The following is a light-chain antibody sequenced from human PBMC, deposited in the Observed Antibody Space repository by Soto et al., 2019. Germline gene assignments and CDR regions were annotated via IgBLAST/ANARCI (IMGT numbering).Light chain of an antibody. CDR2: EVT. Sequence: HSVLTQPASVSGSPGQSITISCTGTSSDVGHYNYVSWYQQHPGKVPKLIISEVTKRPSGVSNRFSGSKSGNTASLTISGLQAEDEADYYCSSYTSTFSVVFGGGTKLTVL. V-gene: IGLV2-14*01. CDR3: SSYTSTFSVV. CDR1: SSDVGHYNY. J-gene: IGLJ2*01.